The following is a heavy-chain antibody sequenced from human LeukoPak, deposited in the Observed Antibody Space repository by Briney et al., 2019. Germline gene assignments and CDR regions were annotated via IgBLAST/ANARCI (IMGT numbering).Heavy chain of an antibody. J-gene: IGHJ5*02. CDR3: SREPEP. Sequence: SETLSLTCAVYGGSFSGYYWSWIRQPPGKGLEWIGRIYASGSASYNPSLESRVTMSADTSKNEISLKLTSVTAADTAVYHCSREPEPWGQGTLVTVSS. CDR1: GGSFSGYY. V-gene: IGHV4-59*10. CDR2: IYASGSA.